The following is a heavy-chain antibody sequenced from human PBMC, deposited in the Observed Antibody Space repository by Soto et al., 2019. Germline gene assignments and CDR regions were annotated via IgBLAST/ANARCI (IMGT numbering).Heavy chain of an antibody. CDR1: GFTVSSNY. CDR2: IYSGGST. CDR3: ARDKYYYDSSGYYYTDY. J-gene: IGHJ4*02. D-gene: IGHD3-22*01. V-gene: IGHV3-53*01. Sequence: PGGSLRLSCAASGFTVSSNYMSWVRQAPGKGLEWVSVIYSGGSTYYADSVKGRFTISRDNSKNTLYLQMNSLRAEDTAVYYCARDKYYYDSSGYYYTDYWGRGTLVTVSS.